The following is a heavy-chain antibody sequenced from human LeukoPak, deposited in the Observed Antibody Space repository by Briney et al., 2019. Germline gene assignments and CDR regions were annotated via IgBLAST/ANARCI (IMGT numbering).Heavy chain of an antibody. Sequence: PGGSLRLSCAASGFTFSSYWMSWVRQAPGKGLEWVAVISYDGSNKYYADSVKGRFTISRDNSKNTLYLQMNSLRAEDTAVYYCARELIRSGSFDIWGQGTMVTVSS. D-gene: IGHD2-8*01. CDR1: GFTFSSYW. CDR2: ISYDGSNK. J-gene: IGHJ3*02. V-gene: IGHV3-30-3*01. CDR3: ARELIRSGSFDI.